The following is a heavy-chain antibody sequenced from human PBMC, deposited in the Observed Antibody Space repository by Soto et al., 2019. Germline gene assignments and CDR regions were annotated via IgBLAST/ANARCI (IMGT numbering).Heavy chain of an antibody. Sequence: PSETLSLTCTVSGGSISRGGYYWSWIRQHPGKGLEWIGYIYYSGSTYYNPSLKSRVTISVDTSKNQFSLKLSSVTAADTAVYYCARTNPFTNWFVPCGQATLVTVSS. CDR1: GGSISRGGYY. V-gene: IGHV4-31*03. CDR2: IYYSGST. J-gene: IGHJ5*02. D-gene: IGHD2-8*01. CDR3: ARTNPFTNWFVP.